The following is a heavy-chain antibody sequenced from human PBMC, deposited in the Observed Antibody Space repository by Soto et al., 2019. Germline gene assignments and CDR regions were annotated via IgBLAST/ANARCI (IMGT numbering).Heavy chain of an antibody. D-gene: IGHD6-13*01. CDR1: GYTFTSYD. CDR3: ARERSAAGTGWFDP. Sequence: QVQLVQSGAEVKKPGASVKVSCKASGYTFTSYDINWVRQATGQGLEWMGWMNPNSCNTGYAQKFPGRVTMTRNTSISTAYIELSSLRSDDTAVYYCARERSAAGTGWFDPWGQGTLVTVSS. J-gene: IGHJ5*02. V-gene: IGHV1-8*01. CDR2: MNPNSCNT.